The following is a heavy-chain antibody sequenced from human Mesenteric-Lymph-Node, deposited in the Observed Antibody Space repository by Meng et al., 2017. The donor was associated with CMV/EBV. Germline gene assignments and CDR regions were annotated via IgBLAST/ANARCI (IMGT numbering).Heavy chain of an antibody. CDR1: GYTFTSYG. CDR2: ISAYNGNT. V-gene: IGHV1-18*01. CDR3: ARGAPGGYCSGGSCPYFDY. D-gene: IGHD2-15*01. J-gene: IGHJ4*02. Sequence: ASVKVSCKASGYTFTSYGISWVRQAPGQGLEWMGWISAYNGNTNYAQKLQGRVTMTTDTSTSTAYMELSSLRSEDTAVYYCARGAPGGYCSGGSCPYFDYWGQGTLVTVSS.